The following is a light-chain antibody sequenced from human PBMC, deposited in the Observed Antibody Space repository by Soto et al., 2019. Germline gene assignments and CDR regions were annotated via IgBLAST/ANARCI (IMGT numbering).Light chain of an antibody. J-gene: IGKJ5*01. V-gene: IGKV3-15*01. CDR3: QQRSNWPPEIT. CDR1: QSIRTN. CDR2: GAS. Sequence: EIVLTQSPATLSVSAGGTVTLSCRASQSIRTNVAWYQQIPGQAPRLLVYGASTRATGVPARFSGSGSGIEFTLTISSLQSEDFAVYYCQQRSNWPPEITFGQGTRLEI.